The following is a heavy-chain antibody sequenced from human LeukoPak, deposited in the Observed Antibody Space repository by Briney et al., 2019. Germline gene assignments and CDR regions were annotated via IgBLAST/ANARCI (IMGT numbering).Heavy chain of an antibody. D-gene: IGHD3-22*01. J-gene: IGHJ4*02. CDR2: IWYDGSNK. V-gene: IGHV3-33*08. Sequence: GGSLRLSCVASGFTFSSYAMNWVRQAPGKGLEWVAVIWYDGSNKYYVDSVKGRFTISRDQSKNTLYLQMNSLTAEDTAVYYCARDYNYYDRSDYYDYFDYWGQGTLVTVAS. CDR3: ARDYNYYDRSDYYDYFDY. CDR1: GFTFSSYA.